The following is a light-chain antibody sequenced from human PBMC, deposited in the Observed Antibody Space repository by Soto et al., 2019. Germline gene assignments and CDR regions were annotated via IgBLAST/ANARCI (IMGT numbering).Light chain of an antibody. Sequence: IHMTQSPSSLSASVGDRVTITCRASQRITTYLNWYQQKPGKAPKLLISTAATLQGGVPSRFSGSGSGTDFTLTITTLQPEDFATYCCQQNYSTPYTFGQGTKLEIK. CDR1: QRITTY. J-gene: IGKJ2*01. CDR3: QQNYSTPYT. CDR2: TAA. V-gene: IGKV1-39*01.